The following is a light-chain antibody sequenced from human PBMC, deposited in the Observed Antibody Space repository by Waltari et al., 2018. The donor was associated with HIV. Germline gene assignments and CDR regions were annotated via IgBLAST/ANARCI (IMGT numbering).Light chain of an antibody. Sequence: QSVLTQPHSLSQAPAQTVTISCNGTSSNIGAAYPVHCYQQLPGTPPKLLIYGNTIRPSGGPDRFSGSKSGTSASLAITGLQADDEADYYCQSYDSSLSAWVFGGGTKLTVL. V-gene: IGLV1-40*01. CDR2: GNT. CDR1: SSNIGAAYP. J-gene: IGLJ3*02. CDR3: QSYDSSLSAWV.